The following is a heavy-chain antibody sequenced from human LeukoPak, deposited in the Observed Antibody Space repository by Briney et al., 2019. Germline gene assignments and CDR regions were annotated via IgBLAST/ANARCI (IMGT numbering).Heavy chain of an antibody. CDR2: ISSGGSTI. CDR1: GFTFSTYN. CDR3: ARDWDWYKAFDY. D-gene: IGHD3/OR15-3a*01. Sequence: PGGSLRLSCAASGFTFSTYNMNWVRQAPGKGLEWVSYISSGGSTIYYADSVKGRFTISRDNAKYSLYLLMSSLRAEDTAVYYCARDWDWYKAFDYWGQGTLVTVSS. V-gene: IGHV3-48*01. J-gene: IGHJ4*02.